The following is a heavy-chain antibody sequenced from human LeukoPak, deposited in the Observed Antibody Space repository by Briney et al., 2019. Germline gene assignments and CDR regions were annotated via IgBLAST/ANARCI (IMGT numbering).Heavy chain of an antibody. V-gene: IGHV4-59*01. Sequence: SETLSLTCTVSGGSISSYYWSWIRQPPGKGLEWIGYIYYSGSTNYNPSLKSRVTISVDTSKNQFSLKLSSVTAADTAVYYCARDGYDSSGYYDYWGQGTLVTVSS. D-gene: IGHD3-22*01. CDR2: IYYSGST. CDR1: GGSISSYY. J-gene: IGHJ4*02. CDR3: ARDGYDSSGYYDY.